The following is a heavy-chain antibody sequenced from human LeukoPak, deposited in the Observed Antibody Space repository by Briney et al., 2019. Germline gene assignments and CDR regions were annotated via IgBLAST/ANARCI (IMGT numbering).Heavy chain of an antibody. Sequence: PGGSLRLSCATSGFTFSTFWMHWVRQAPGKGLEWVSAISGSGGSTYYADSVKGRFTISRDNSKNTLYLQMNSLRAEDTAVYYCAKGLGDYDISTYFDYWGQGTLVTVSS. CDR1: GFTFSTFW. CDR2: ISGSGGST. V-gene: IGHV3-23*01. J-gene: IGHJ4*02. CDR3: AKGLGDYDISTYFDY. D-gene: IGHD3-9*01.